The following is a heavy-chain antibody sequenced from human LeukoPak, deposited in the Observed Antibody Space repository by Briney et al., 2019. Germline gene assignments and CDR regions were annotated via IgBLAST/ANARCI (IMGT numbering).Heavy chain of an antibody. CDR3: ARGRTTGEFDY. CDR2: INPIFHTP. CDR1: GGTFSSHA. D-gene: IGHD4-11*01. J-gene: IGHJ4*02. Sequence: SVKVSCKASGGTFSSHAISWVGQAPGQGLEWMGGINPIFHTPTYAKKFQGRLTITKDESMSTASMDLSSLIPDDTAVYCARGRTTGEFDYWGQGTLVTVSS. V-gene: IGHV1-69*05.